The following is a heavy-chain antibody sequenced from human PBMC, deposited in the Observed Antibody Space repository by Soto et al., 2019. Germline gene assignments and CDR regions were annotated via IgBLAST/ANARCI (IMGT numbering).Heavy chain of an antibody. J-gene: IGHJ4*02. CDR1: GFTFSSYA. Sequence: HPGGSLRLSCAASGFTFSSYAMHWVRQAPGKGLEWVAVISYDGSNKYYADSVKGRFTISRDNSKNTLYLQMNSLRAEDTAVYYCARARGYSSGWTVDYWGQGTLVTVSS. D-gene: IGHD6-19*01. CDR3: ARARGYSSGWTVDY. V-gene: IGHV3-30-3*01. CDR2: ISYDGSNK.